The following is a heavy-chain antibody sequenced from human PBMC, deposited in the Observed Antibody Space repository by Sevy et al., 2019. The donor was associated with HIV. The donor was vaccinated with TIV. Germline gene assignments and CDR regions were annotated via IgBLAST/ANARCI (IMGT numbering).Heavy chain of an antibody. CDR2: ISSSSTI. CDR1: GFTFSSYS. D-gene: IGHD3-16*02. CDR3: ARDQDLGELSFFDY. Sequence: GSLRLSCAASGFTFSSYSMNWVRQAPGKGLEWVSYISSSSTIYYADSVKGQFTISRDNAKNSLYLQMNSLRAEDTAVYYCARDQDLGELSFFDYWGQGTLVTVSS. V-gene: IGHV3-48*01. J-gene: IGHJ4*02.